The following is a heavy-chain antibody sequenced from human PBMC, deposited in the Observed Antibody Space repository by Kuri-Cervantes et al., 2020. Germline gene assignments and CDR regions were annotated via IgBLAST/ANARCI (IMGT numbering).Heavy chain of an antibody. Sequence: GGSLRLSCAASGFTFSSYEMNWVRQAPGKGLEWVSYISSSGSTIYYADSVKGRFTISRDNAKNSLYLQMNSLRAEDTAVYYCARDGGRLRFLEWSYYYYMDVWGKGTTVTVSS. V-gene: IGHV3-48*03. CDR2: ISSSGSTI. D-gene: IGHD3-3*01. CDR1: GFTFSSYE. J-gene: IGHJ6*03. CDR3: ARDGGRLRFLEWSYYYYMDV.